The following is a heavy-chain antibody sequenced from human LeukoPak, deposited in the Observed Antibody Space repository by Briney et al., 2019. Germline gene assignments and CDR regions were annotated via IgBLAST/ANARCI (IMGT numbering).Heavy chain of an antibody. D-gene: IGHD3-22*01. V-gene: IGHV3-21*01. CDR2: IGGSSSYI. Sequence: GGSLRLSCAASGFTFSSYSVNWVRQAPGKGLEWVSSIGGSSSYIYYADSVKGRFTISRDNARNSLYLQMNSLRAGDTAVYYCARAAPYYDSSGYYYYFDYWGQGTLVTVSS. J-gene: IGHJ4*02. CDR3: ARAAPYYDSSGYYYYFDY. CDR1: GFTFSSYS.